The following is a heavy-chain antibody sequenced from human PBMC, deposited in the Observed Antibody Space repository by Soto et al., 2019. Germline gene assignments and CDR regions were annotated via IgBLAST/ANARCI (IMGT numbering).Heavy chain of an antibody. V-gene: IGHV3-9*01. CDR2: ISWNSGDI. J-gene: IGHJ4*02. D-gene: IGHD2-2*03. Sequence: PGGSLRLSCSASGFTFDDCAMHWVRQAPGKGPEWVSGISWNSGDIYYADSVKGRFTISRDNAKKSLYLQMNSLRTEDTALYCCAKDNDLDRDGPFDYWGQGILVTVSS. CDR3: AKDNDLDRDGPFDY. CDR1: GFTFDDCA.